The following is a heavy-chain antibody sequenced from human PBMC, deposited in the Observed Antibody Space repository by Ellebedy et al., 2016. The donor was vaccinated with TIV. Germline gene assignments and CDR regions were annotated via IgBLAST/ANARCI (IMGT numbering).Heavy chain of an antibody. CDR3: AKALFWVGATRYFDY. CDR1: GFTFSSYA. CDR2: ISGSGGST. D-gene: IGHD1-26*01. V-gene: IGHV3-23*01. Sequence: GESLKISXAASGFTFSSYAMSWVRQAPGKGLEWVSAISGSGGSTYYADSVKGRFTISRDNSKNTLYLQMNSLRAEDTAVYYCAKALFWVGATRYFDYWGQGTLVTVSS. J-gene: IGHJ4*02.